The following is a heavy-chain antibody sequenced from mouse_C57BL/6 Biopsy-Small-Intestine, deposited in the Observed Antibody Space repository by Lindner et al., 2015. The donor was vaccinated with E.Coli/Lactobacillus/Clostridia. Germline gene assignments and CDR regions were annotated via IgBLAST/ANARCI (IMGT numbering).Heavy chain of an antibody. J-gene: IGHJ4*01. CDR3: TRTPYGRNYPYYAMDY. V-gene: IGHV1-9*01. Sequence: VQLQESGAELMKPGASVRLSCKASGYTFTGYWMKWVNQRPGHGLEWIGEILPGGNNTNYNEKFKGKATFTADTSSNTAYMQLSSLTTEDSAIYYCTRTPYGRNYPYYAMDYWGRGTSVTVSS. CDR1: GYTFTGYW. CDR2: ILPGGNNT. D-gene: IGHD1-1*01.